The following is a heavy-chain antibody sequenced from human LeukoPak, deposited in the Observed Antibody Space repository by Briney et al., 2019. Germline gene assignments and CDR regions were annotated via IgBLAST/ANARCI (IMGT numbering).Heavy chain of an antibody. CDR1: GGSISSGDYY. CDR2: IYYSGST. V-gene: IGHV4-30-4*01. J-gene: IGHJ5*02. CDR3: ATSYYDFWSGSNWFDP. D-gene: IGHD3-3*01. Sequence: SETLSLTCTVSGGSISSGDYYWSWIRQPPGKGLEWIGYIYYSGSTYYNPSLKSRVTISVDRSKNQFSLKLSSVTAADTAVYYCATSYYDFWSGSNWFDPWGQGTLVTVSS.